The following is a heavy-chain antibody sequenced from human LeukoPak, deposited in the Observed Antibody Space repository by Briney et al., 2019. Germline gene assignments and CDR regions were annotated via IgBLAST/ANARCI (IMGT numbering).Heavy chain of an antibody. Sequence: LRLSCTASGFTFGDYAMSWVRQPPGKGLEWIGEINHSGSTNYNPSLKSRVTISVDTSKNQFSLKLSSVTAADTAVYYCARRDRGPLRSPRGYFDYWGQGTLVTVSS. D-gene: IGHD2/OR15-2a*01. CDR2: INHSGST. CDR1: GFTFGDYA. CDR3: ARRDRGPLRSPRGYFDY. V-gene: IGHV4-34*01. J-gene: IGHJ4*02.